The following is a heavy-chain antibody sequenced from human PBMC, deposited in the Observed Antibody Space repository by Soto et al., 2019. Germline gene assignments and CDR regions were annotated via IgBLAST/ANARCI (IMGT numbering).Heavy chain of an antibody. D-gene: IGHD2-21*01. Sequence: GGSLRLSCAASGFTFSSYAMSWVRQAPGKVMEWVSAISGSGGSTYYADSVKGRFTISRGHSNNTLYLQMNSAAFEDTAVYYCAKYVDIVVVARVDLCGPCTQGHLVPGSS. J-gene: IGHJ5*02. CDR2: ISGSGGST. CDR3: AKYVDIVVVARVDLCGP. V-gene: IGHV3-23*01. CDR1: GFTFSSYA.